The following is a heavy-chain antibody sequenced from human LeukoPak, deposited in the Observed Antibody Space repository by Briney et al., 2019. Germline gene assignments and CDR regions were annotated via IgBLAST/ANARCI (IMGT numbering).Heavy chain of an antibody. Sequence: SQTLSLTCAISGDSVSSNSATWNWIRQSPSIGLEWLGRTYYRSRWLNDYAVSVKGRLTVNPDTSTNQFSLQLPSVSPEDTAVYYCVRDSGMGLDAFDIWGQGTMVTVSS. D-gene: IGHD3-10*01. CDR1: GDSVSSNSAT. CDR3: VRDSGMGLDAFDI. J-gene: IGHJ3*02. CDR2: TYYRSRWLN. V-gene: IGHV6-1*01.